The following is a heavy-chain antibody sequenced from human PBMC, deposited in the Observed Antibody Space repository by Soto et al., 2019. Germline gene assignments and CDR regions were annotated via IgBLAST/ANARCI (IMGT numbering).Heavy chain of an antibody. D-gene: IGHD2-15*01. Sequence: LRLSCAASGFTFSSYAMSWVRQAPGKGLEWVSAISGSGGSTYYADSVKGRFTISRDNSKNTLYLQMNSLRAEDTAVYYCAGYCSGGSCYPPNYYYYGMDVWGQGTTVTVSS. CDR1: GFTFSSYA. CDR3: AGYCSGGSCYPPNYYYYGMDV. J-gene: IGHJ6*02. V-gene: IGHV3-23*01. CDR2: ISGSGGST.